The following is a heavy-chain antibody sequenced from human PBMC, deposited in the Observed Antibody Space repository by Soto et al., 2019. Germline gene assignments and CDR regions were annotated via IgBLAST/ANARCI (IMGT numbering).Heavy chain of an antibody. V-gene: IGHV4-34*01. J-gene: IGHJ4*02. D-gene: IGHD1-26*01. CDR1: GWSFSCYY. CDR2: INHSGST. Sequence: PSETLSLTWGFYGWSFSCYYGSWLRQHPGKGLEWIGEINHSGSTNYNPSLKSRVTISVDTSKNQFSLKLSSVTAADTAVYYCARGPHVPEGALYNYFDYWGQGTLVKVSS. CDR3: ARGPHVPEGALYNYFDY.